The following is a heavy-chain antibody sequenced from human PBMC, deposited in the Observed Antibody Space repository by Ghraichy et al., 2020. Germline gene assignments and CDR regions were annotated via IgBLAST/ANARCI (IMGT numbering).Heavy chain of an antibody. V-gene: IGHV4-34*01. D-gene: IGHD4-17*01. CDR3: ARGGRSTVTNNYFDY. J-gene: IGHJ4*02. CDR2: INHSGST. Sequence: SETLSLTCAVYGGSFSGYYWSWIRQPPGKGLEWIGEINHSGSTNYNPSLKSRVTISVDTSKNQFSLKLSSVTAADTAVYYCARGGRSTVTNNYFDYWGQGTLVTVSS. CDR1: GGSFSGYY.